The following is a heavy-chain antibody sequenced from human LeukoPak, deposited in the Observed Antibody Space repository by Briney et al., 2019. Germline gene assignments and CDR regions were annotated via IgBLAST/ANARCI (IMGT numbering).Heavy chain of an antibody. Sequence: GGSLRLSYAASGFTFSSYAMSWVRQAPGKGLEWVSAISGSGGSTYYADSVKGRFTISRDNSKNTLYLQMNSLRAEDTAVYYCARRDYYETGQYYYYGMDVWGQGTTVTVSS. CDR3: ARRDYYETGQYYYYGMDV. CDR1: GFTFSSYA. J-gene: IGHJ6*02. V-gene: IGHV3-23*01. D-gene: IGHD3-3*01. CDR2: ISGSGGST.